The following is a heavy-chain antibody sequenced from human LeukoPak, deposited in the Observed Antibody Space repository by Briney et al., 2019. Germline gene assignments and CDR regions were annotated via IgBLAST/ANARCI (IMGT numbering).Heavy chain of an antibody. J-gene: IGHJ4*02. V-gene: IGHV3-23*01. CDR1: GFTFSSYG. Sequence: GGSLRLSCAASGFTFSSYGMHWVRQAPGKGLESVSVISASGGSTYSADSVKARFTIARDNTRATVYLQMNSLRADDAAVYYCAKGHSDYGTGFDLWGQGTLVTVSS. D-gene: IGHD4-17*01. CDR3: AKGHSDYGTGFDL. CDR2: ISASGGST.